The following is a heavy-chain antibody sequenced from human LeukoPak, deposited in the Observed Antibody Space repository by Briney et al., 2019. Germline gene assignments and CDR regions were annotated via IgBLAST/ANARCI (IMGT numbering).Heavy chain of an antibody. D-gene: IGHD2-15*01. J-gene: IGHJ6*02. Sequence: ASVKVSCKASGYTFTGYYMHWVRQAPGQGLEWMGWINPNSGGTNYAQKFQGRVTMTRDTSISTAYMELSRLRSDDTAVYYCARDHESIYCSGGTCHYGMDVWGQGTTVTVSS. CDR3: ARDHESIYCSGGTCHYGMDV. CDR2: INPNSGGT. V-gene: IGHV1-2*02. CDR1: GYTFTGYY.